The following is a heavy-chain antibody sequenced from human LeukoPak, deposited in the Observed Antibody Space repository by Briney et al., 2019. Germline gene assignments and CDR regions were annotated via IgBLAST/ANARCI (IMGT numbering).Heavy chain of an antibody. J-gene: IGHJ4*02. CDR3: ARDYSGSYTH. Sequence: ASVKVSCKASAFTFTDYYIHWVRQAPGQGLEWMGLIHPNSGDTYYAQKFRGRVTMTRDTSITTAYMELDRLTSDDTAVYYCARDYSGSYTHWAQGTLVTISS. CDR1: AFTFTDYY. V-gene: IGHV1-2*06. CDR2: IHPNSGDT. D-gene: IGHD1-26*01.